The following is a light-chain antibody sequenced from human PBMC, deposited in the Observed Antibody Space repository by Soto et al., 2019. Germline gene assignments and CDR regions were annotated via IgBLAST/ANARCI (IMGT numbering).Light chain of an antibody. J-gene: IGLJ1*01. CDR1: SSDVGGYKY. CDR3: SSYTSSSSYV. CDR2: DVT. V-gene: IGLV2-14*01. Sequence: QSALTQPASVSGSPGQSITISCTGTSSDVGGYKYVSWYQQHPDKAPKLIIYDVTNRPSGISNRFSGSKSGNTASLTISGRQAEDEADYYCSSYTSSSSYVFGTGTKLTF.